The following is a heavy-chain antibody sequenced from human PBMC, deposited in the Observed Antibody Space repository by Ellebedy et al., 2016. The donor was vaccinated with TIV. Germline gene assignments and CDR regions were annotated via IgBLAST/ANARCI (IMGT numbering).Heavy chain of an antibody. CDR2: INPDGSAE. CDR3: VTWGQSYGR. Sequence: PGGSLRLSCAASGFIISGDWMSWVRQAPGKGLEWVAHINPDGSAEYYVDSVKGRFTISRDNAKRSLFLLMNSLRVDDTAVYYCVTWGQSYGRWGQGSLVTISS. D-gene: IGHD3-16*01. V-gene: IGHV3-7*03. J-gene: IGHJ4*02. CDR1: GFIISGDW.